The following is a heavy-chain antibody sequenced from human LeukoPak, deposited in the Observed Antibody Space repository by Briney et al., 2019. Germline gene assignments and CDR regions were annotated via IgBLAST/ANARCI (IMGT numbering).Heavy chain of an antibody. CDR2: INPNSGGT. CDR1: GYTFTDYY. D-gene: IGHD2-2*01. V-gene: IGHV1-2*02. CDR3: ASGTQTKGCSSTGCYSYYYYGMDV. Sequence: EASVKVSCKASGYTFTDYYMHWVRQAPGQGLEWMGWINPNSGGTNYAQKFQGRVTMTRDTSISTAYMELSRLRSDDTAVYYCASGTQTKGCSSTGCYSYYYYGMDVWGQGTTVTVSS. J-gene: IGHJ6*02.